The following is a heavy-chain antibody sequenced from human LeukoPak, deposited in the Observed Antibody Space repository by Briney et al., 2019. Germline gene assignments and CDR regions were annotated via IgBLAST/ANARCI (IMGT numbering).Heavy chain of an antibody. D-gene: IGHD3-9*01. V-gene: IGHV3-64*01. CDR2: VNSNGGNT. Sequence: GGSLRLSCAASGFTFSTYALHWVRQAPGKGLEFASGVNSNGGNTYYANSAKGRFTISRDNSKSTLYLQMGSLRPEDMAVYHCARVILTGYYYDSWGQGTLVTVSS. J-gene: IGHJ4*02. CDR3: ARVILTGYYYDS. CDR1: GFTFSTYA.